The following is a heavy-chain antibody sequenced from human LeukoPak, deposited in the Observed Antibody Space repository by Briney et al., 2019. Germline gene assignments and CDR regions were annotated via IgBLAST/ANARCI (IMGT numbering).Heavy chain of an antibody. CDR2: ISSGSGYI. J-gene: IGHJ4*02. Sequence: GSLRLSCAASGFTFSSYSINWVRQAPGKGLEWVSSISSGSGYIYYADSVKGRFTISRDDAKNSLYLQMNSLRAEDTAVYYCARDPLYYDSSGYSYWGQGTLVTVSS. V-gene: IGHV3-21*04. CDR3: ARDPLYYDSSGYSY. D-gene: IGHD3-22*01. CDR1: GFTFSSYS.